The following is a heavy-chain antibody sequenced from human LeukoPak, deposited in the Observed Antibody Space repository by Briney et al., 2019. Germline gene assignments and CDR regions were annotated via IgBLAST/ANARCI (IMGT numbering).Heavy chain of an antibody. CDR3: AKDAALYSSGRYYFDY. D-gene: IGHD6-19*01. CDR1: GFTFSSYG. V-gene: IGHV3-30*02. Sequence: GGSLRLSCAASGFTFSSYGMHWVRQAPGKGLEWVAFIRYDGSNKYYADSVKGRFTISRDNSKNTLYLQMNSLRAEDTAVYYCAKDAALYSSGRYYFDYWGQGTLVTVSS. J-gene: IGHJ4*02. CDR2: IRYDGSNK.